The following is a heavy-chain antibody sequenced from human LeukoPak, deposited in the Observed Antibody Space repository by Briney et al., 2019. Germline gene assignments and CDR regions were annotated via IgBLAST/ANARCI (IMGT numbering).Heavy chain of an antibody. Sequence: GGSLRLSWAASGFTFSSYGMHWVRQAPGKGLEWVALISYDGSDKDYADSLKGRFTISRDNSKNTLYPQMNFLRPEDSALYYCAREYCGGECYSGFDFWGQGTLATVSS. CDR2: ISYDGSDK. D-gene: IGHD2-21*01. CDR1: GFTFSSYG. J-gene: IGHJ5*01. CDR3: AREYCGGECYSGFDF. V-gene: IGHV3-30*03.